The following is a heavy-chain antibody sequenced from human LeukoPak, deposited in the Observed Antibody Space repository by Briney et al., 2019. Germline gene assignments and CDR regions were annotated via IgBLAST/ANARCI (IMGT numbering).Heavy chain of an antibody. D-gene: IGHD2-21*02. CDR1: GFSFSSYA. CDR2: ISSNGGST. V-gene: IGHV3-64D*06. Sequence: GRSLSLSCSVSGFSFSSYAMHWVSQPPAEGLEYVSAISSNGGSTYYADSVTGRVTISRDNSKNTLYLQMSSLRAEDTAVYYCVTPRVPAIAGPDAFDIWGEGAMVTVSS. CDR3: VTPRVPAIAGPDAFDI. J-gene: IGHJ3*02.